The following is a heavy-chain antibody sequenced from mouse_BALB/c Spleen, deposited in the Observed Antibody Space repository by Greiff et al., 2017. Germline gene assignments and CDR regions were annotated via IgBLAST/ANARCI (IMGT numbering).Heavy chain of an antibody. CDR2: ISSGSSTI. Sequence: DVMLVESGGGLVQPGGSRKLSCAASGFTFSSFGMHWVRQAPEKWLEWVAYISSGSSTIYYADTVKGRFTISRDNPKNTLFLQMTSLRSEDTAMYYCARYYGSSHYDDMDYWGQGTSVTVSS. V-gene: IGHV5-17*02. D-gene: IGHD1-1*01. CDR3: ARYYGSSHYDDMDY. J-gene: IGHJ4*01. CDR1: GFTFSSFG.